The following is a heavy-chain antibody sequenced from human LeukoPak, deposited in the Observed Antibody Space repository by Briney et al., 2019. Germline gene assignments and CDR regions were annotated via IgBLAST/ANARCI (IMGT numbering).Heavy chain of an antibody. V-gene: IGHV3-30*18. CDR1: GFTFSSCG. CDR2: ISYDGSNK. CDR3: AKALTSGWYLDAFNI. D-gene: IGHD6-19*01. J-gene: IGHJ3*02. Sequence: GGSLRLSCAASGFTFSSCGMHWVRQAPGKGLEWVAVISYDGSNKYYADSVKGRFTISRDNSKNTLFLEMNTLRAEDTAVYYCAKALTSGWYLDAFNIWGQGTMVTVSS.